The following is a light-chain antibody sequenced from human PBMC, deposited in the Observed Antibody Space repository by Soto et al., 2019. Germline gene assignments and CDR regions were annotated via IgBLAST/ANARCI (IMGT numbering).Light chain of an antibody. CDR2: DAS. V-gene: IGKV3-11*01. CDR1: QSISSY. Sequence: EIVLTQSPATVSLSPGERATLSCRASQSISSYLAWYQQKRGQPPRLLIYDASNRATGIPARFSGSGSGTDFTLTISSLEPEDFAVYYCQQRSNWPLTFGGGTKVEIK. J-gene: IGKJ4*01. CDR3: QQRSNWPLT.